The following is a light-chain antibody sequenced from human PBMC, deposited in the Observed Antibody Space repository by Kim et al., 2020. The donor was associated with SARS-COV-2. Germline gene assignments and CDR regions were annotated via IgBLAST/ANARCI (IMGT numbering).Light chain of an antibody. J-gene: IGKJ2*01. CDR2: WAS. V-gene: IGKV4-1*01. Sequence: IVMTQSPDSLAVSLGERATINCKSSQSVLYSSNNKNYLAWYQQKPGQPPKLLIYWASTRESGVPDRFSGSGSGTDFTLTISSLQAEDVAVYYCQQYFNAPSAPYTLGQGTKLEI. CDR3: QQYFNAPSAPYT. CDR1: QSVLYSSNNKNY.